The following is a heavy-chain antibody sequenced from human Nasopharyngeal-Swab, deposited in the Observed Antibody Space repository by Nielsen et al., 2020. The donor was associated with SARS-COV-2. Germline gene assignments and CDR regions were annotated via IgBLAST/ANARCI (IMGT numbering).Heavy chain of an antibody. CDR2: IYYSGST. CDR3: ATTRARSLWQWQITGGYFDY. Sequence: SETLSLTCTVSGGSISSSSYYWGWIRQPPGKGLEWIGSIYYSGSTYYTPSLKSLGTISVETSKNQFPLQLILVTAADTAVYYCATTRARSLWQWQITGGYFDYWGQGTLVTVSS. CDR1: GGSISSSSYY. J-gene: IGHJ4*02. V-gene: IGHV4-39*06. D-gene: IGHD6-19*01.